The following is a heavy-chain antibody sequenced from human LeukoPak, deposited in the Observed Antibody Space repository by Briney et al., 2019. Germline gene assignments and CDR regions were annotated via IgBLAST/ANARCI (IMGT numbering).Heavy chain of an antibody. CDR3: AKEGQLWPDYYYYMDV. V-gene: IGHV3-7*03. D-gene: IGHD5-18*01. CDR2: IKQDGSEK. Sequence: GGSLRLSCAASGFTFSSYGMHWVRQAPGEGLEWVANIKQDGSEKHYVDSVKGRFTISRDNAKNSLYLQMNSLRTEDTALYYCAKEGQLWPDYYYYMDVWGKGTTVTVSS. CDR1: GFTFSSYG. J-gene: IGHJ6*03.